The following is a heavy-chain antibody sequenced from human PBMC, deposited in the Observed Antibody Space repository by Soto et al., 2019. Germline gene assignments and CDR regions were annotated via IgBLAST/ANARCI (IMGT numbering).Heavy chain of an antibody. J-gene: IGHJ2*01. CDR1: GGSVSGGSYC. V-gene: IGHV4-61*01. Sequence: QVQLQESGPGLVKPSETLSLTCTVSGGSVSGGSYCWSWIRQPPGKGRECIGYVYNSGSTTYNPSLKSRVTISFDTAKSQFSLGLSSVTAADTAVYYCARVPLTTYFDLWGRGTLVTVSS. CDR2: VYNSGST. D-gene: IGHD3-9*01. CDR3: ARVPLTTYFDL.